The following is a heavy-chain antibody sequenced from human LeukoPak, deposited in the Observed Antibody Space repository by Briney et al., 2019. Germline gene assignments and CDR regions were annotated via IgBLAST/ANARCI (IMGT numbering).Heavy chain of an antibody. CDR3: ARGYYDFWSGQDYYYYYMDV. CDR2: ISSSGSTI. Sequence: GGSLRLSCAASGFTFSSYEMNWVRQAPGKGLKGVSYISSSGSTIYYADSVKGRFTISRDNAKNSLYLQMNSLRAEDTAVYYCARGYYDFWSGQDYYYYYMDVWGKGTTVTVSS. CDR1: GFTFSSYE. V-gene: IGHV3-48*03. D-gene: IGHD3-3*01. J-gene: IGHJ6*03.